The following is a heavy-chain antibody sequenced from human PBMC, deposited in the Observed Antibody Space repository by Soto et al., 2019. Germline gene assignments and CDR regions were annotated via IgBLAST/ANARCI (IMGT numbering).Heavy chain of an antibody. CDR2: IYYSGST. CDR3: ARHHEWEQTKN. D-gene: IGHD1-26*01. V-gene: IGHV4-39*01. CDR1: GGSIIRSSYY. J-gene: IGHJ4*02. Sequence: SETLARTSTVSGGSIIRSSYYRGWFRQPPGKGLEWIGSIYYSGSTYYNPSLKSRVTISVDTSKNQFSLKLSSVTAADTAVYYCARHHEWEQTKNGGQRTFVTV.